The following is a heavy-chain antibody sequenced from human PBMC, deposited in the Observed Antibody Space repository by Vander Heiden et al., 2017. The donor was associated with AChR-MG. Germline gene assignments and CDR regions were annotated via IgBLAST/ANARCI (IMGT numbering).Heavy chain of an antibody. D-gene: IGHD3-22*01. J-gene: IGHJ4*02. CDR2: MYYGGNT. Sequence: QVQVQESGPGLVKPSETLSLTCPIPSDSIRHYYWGWIRPVPGTGPGWFVYMYYGGNTNYNPSLKSRLTISVETSKRQFSLSLRSVTAADTAVYYCARLVDYSDSSGYPYYFDYWGQGIRVIVSS. V-gene: IGHV4-59*08. CDR3: ARLVDYSDSSGYPYYFDY. CDR1: SDSIRHYY.